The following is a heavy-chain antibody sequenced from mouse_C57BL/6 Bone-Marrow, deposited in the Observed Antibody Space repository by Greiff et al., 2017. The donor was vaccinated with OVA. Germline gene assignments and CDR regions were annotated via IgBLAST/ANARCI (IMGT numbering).Heavy chain of an antibody. CDR1: GFSFSSYG. Sequence: EVQGVESGGDLVKPGGSLTLSCAASGFSFSSYGMSWVRQTPDKRLEWVATISSGGSYTYYPASVKGRFTISRDNAKNTMYLQMSSLKSEDTAMYYCARQRPGGMDYWGQGTSVTVSS. J-gene: IGHJ4*01. CDR2: ISSGGSYT. CDR3: ARQRPGGMDY. V-gene: IGHV5-6*01.